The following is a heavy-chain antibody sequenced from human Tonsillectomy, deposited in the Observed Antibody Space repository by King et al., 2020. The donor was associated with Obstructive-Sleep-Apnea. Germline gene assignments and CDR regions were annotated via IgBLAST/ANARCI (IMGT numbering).Heavy chain of an antibody. J-gene: IGHJ4*02. CDR1: AFTLSDSW. Sequence: QLVQSGGCLVKPGGSLRLSCAASAFTLSDSWMSWFGKAPGKGLEWVGRLKSKIDGGKADYPAPVKGRFTISRDDSKNTLYLQMNSLKTEDTAVYYCTTLRFLEWLDYWGQGTLVTVSS. D-gene: IGHD3-3*01. CDR2: LKSKIDGGKA. V-gene: IGHV3-15*01. CDR3: TTLRFLEWLDY.